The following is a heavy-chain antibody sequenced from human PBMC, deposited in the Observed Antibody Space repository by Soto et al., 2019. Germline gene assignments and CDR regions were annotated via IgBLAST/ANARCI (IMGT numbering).Heavy chain of an antibody. D-gene: IGHD3-3*01. CDR2: IKSKTDGGTT. V-gene: IGHV3-15*07. Sequence: PGGSLRLSCAAPGFTFSNAWMNWVRQAPGKGLEWVGRIKSKTDGGTTDYAAPVKGRFTISRDDSKNTLYLQMNSLKTEDTAVYYCTTDLNFPSRRLRFLEWLQSGLGVLVDDYWGQGT. CDR3: TTDLNFPSRRLRFLEWLQSGLGVLVDDY. CDR1: GFTFSNAW. J-gene: IGHJ4*02.